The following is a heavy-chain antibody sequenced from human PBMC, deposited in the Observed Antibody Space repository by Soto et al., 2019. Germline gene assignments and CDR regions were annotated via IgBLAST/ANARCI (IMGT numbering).Heavy chain of an antibody. V-gene: IGHV4-4*02. CDR3: ARGAPWCSGGSCYSSYFDY. CDR1: SGSISSSNW. CDR2: IYHSGST. D-gene: IGHD2-15*01. Sequence: QVQLQESGPGLVKPSGTLSLTCAASSGSISSSNWWSWVRQPPGKGLEWIGEIYHSGSTNYNPSLKSRVTISVDKSKNQFSLKLSSVTAADTAVYYCARGAPWCSGGSCYSSYFDYWGQGTLVTVSS. J-gene: IGHJ4*02.